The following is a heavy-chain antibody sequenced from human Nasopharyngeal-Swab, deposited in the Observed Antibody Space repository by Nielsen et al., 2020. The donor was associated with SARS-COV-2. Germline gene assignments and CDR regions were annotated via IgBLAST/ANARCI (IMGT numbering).Heavy chain of an antibody. D-gene: IGHD3-22*01. J-gene: IGHJ6*02. CDR3: AISSGYYMALYYYYGMDV. Sequence: ASVKVSCKASGYTFISYAMHWVRQAPGQRLEWMGWINAGNGNTKYPQKFQGRVTITRDTSASTAYMELSSLRSEDTAVYYCAISSGYYMALYYYYGMDVWGQGTTVTVSS. CDR1: GYTFISYA. V-gene: IGHV1-3*01. CDR2: INAGNGNT.